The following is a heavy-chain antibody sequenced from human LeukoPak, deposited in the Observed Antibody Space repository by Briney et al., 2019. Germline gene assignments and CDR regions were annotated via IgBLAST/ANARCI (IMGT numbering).Heavy chain of an antibody. CDR1: GGLISSGSYY. CDR2: IYSSGST. V-gene: IGHV4-61*02. J-gene: IGHJ4*02. D-gene: IGHD3-10*01. CDR3: ARGRLRYYGSGSLGPIDY. Sequence: SETLSLTCTVSGGLISSGSYYWSWIRQPAGKGLEWIGRIYSSGSTNYNPALRSRLTISVDTSKNQFSLKLSSVTAADTAVYYCARGRLRYYGSGSLGPIDYWGQGTLVTVSS.